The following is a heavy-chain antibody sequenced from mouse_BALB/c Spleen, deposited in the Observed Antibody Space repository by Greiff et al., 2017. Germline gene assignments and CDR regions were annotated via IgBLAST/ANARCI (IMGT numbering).Heavy chain of an antibody. J-gene: IGHJ1*01. D-gene: IGHD1-1*01. CDR3: ASHYYYGSSHWYFDV. CDR1: GYSITSDYA. V-gene: IGHV3-2*02. Sequence: EVQRVESGPGLVKPSQSLSLTCTVTGYSITSDYAWNWLRQFPGNKLEWMGYISYSGSTSYNPSLKSRISITRDTSKNQFFLQLNSVTTEDTATYYCASHYYYGSSHWYFDVWGAGTTVTVSS. CDR2: ISYSGST.